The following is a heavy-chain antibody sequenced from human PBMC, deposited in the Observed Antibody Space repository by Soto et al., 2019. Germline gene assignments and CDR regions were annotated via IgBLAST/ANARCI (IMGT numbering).Heavy chain of an antibody. J-gene: IGHJ4*02. CDR3: TTLIPKGKWELGR. CDR1: GFSLSKSW. CDR2: IKSKTDGGKA. D-gene: IGHD1-26*01. Sequence: GTLRLSCADSGFSLSKSWIYWVRQAPGKGLEWVGRIKSKTDGGKADYAGPVKGRFTFSRDDSKNTLYVQMNSLKTEDTAVYYWTTLIPKGKWELGRWGQGTVVPGSS. V-gene: IGHV3-15*05.